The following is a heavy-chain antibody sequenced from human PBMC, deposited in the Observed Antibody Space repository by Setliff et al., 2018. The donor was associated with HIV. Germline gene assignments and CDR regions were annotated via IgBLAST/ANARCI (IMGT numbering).Heavy chain of an antibody. V-gene: IGHV4-61*09. CDR1: GDSLSSGSYY. D-gene: IGHD5-12*01. CDR2: IYTSGST. J-gene: IGHJ4*02. CDR3: ATEGRRDGYNPGFDY. Sequence: SETLSLTCTVSGDSLSSGSYYWSWIRQPAGKGLEWIGHIYTSGSTNYNPSLKSRVTTSVDTSKIQFSLKLSSVTAADTAVYYCATEGRRDGYNPGFDYWGQGTLVTVSS.